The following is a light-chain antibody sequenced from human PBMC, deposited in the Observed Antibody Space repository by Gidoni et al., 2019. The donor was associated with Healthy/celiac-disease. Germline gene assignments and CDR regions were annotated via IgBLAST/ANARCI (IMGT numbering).Light chain of an antibody. CDR2: AAS. Sequence: DIQMTQSPSSLSASVGDRVTITCRASQSISSYLNWYQQKPGKATKLLIYAASSLHSGVPSRFSGSGSGTDCTLTISSLQPEDFATYYCQQSYSTLLTFGGGTKVEIK. CDR1: QSISSY. CDR3: QQSYSTLLT. V-gene: IGKV1-39*01. J-gene: IGKJ4*01.